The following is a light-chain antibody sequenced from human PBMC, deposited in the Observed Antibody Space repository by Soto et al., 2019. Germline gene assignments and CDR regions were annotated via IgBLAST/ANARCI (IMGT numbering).Light chain of an antibody. CDR2: DAS. V-gene: IGKV1-33*01. CDR1: DDIINS. Sequence: DIQGTQSPSSLSASVGDRVTITCQASDDIINSLNWYQQKPGKAPKLLIHDASILQTGVPSRFSGSGSGTDFTFPITSLQPEDIATYYCQQYDILPITFGGGTKVDI. J-gene: IGKJ4*01. CDR3: QQYDILPIT.